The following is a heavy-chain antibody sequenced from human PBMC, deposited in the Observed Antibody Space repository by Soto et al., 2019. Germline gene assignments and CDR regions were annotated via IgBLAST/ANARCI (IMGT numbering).Heavy chain of an antibody. CDR2: IWYDGSNK. CDR1: GFTFSSYG. V-gene: IGHV3-33*01. Sequence: PGGSLRLSCAASGFTFSSYGMHWVRQAPGKGLEWVAVIWYDGSNKYYADSVKGRFTISRDNSKNTLYLQMNSLRAEDTAVYYCARDIDPYAIFGVVINYWGQGTLVTVSS. CDR3: ARDIDPYAIFGVVINY. J-gene: IGHJ4*02. D-gene: IGHD3-3*01.